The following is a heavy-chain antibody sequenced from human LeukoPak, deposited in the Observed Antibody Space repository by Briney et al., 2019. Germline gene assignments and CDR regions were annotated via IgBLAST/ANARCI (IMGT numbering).Heavy chain of an antibody. D-gene: IGHD7-27*01. CDR3: ATSQKYVGTPYYFDY. V-gene: IGHV1-8*01. J-gene: IGHJ4*02. CDR2: MNPNSGNT. CDR1: GYTFTSDD. Sequence: GASVKVSCKASGYTFTSDDINWVRQATGQGLEWMGWMNPNSGNTGYAQKFQGRVTMTRNTSISTAYMELSSLRSEDTAVYYCATSQKYVGTPYYFDYWGQGTLVTVSS.